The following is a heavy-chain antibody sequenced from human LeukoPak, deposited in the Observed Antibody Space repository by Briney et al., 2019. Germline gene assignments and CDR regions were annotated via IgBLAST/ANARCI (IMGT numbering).Heavy chain of an antibody. CDR3: ARDRVDSSGWAYYYYGMDV. Sequence: PGRSLRVSCAASGFTFSNYGMHWVRQAPGKGLEWVAVIWYDGSNKYYADSVKGRFTISRDNSKNTLYLQMNSLRAEDTAVYYCARDRVDSSGWAYYYYGMDVWGQGTTVTVSS. CDR1: GFTFSNYG. V-gene: IGHV3-33*01. CDR2: IWYDGSNK. D-gene: IGHD3-22*01. J-gene: IGHJ6*02.